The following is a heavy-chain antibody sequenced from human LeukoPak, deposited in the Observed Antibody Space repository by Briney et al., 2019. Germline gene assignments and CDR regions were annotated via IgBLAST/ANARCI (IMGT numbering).Heavy chain of an antibody. Sequence: PGGSLRLSCAASGFTFSSYDMHWVRQATGKGLEWVSAIGTAGDTYYPGSVKGRFTISRENAKNSLYLQMNSLRAGDTAVYYCARAKSGYYDSSGDDAFDTWGQGTMVTVSS. CDR3: ARAKSGYYDSSGDDAFDT. J-gene: IGHJ3*02. V-gene: IGHV3-13*01. CDR2: IGTAGDT. CDR1: GFTFSSYD. D-gene: IGHD3-22*01.